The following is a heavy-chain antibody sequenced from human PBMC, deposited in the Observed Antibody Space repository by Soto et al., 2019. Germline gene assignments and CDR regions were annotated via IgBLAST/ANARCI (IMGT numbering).Heavy chain of an antibody. Sequence: PGESLKISCKGSGYSFTSYWISWVRQMPGKGLEWMGRIDPSDSYTNYSPSFQGHVTISADKSISTAYLQWSSLKASDTAMYYCARGGYCSSTSCYTREYYYYGMDVWGQGTTVNVSS. D-gene: IGHD2-2*02. CDR2: IDPSDSYT. V-gene: IGHV5-10-1*01. J-gene: IGHJ6*02. CDR1: GYSFTSYW. CDR3: ARGGYCSSTSCYTREYYYYGMDV.